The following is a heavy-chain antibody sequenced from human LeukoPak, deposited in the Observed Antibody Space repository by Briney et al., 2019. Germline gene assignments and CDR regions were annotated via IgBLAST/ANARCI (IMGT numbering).Heavy chain of an antibody. J-gene: IGHJ6*03. CDR3: AKVMKGSERLTMVRGVIIKTAGLYYMDV. D-gene: IGHD3-10*01. CDR2: ISASGGST. CDR1: GFTVSSYA. V-gene: IGHV3-23*01. Sequence: QPGGSLRLSCAASGFTVSSYAMSWVRQAPGEGLEWVSSISASGGSTNYADSGKGRFTISRDNSKNTVYLQMNSLRAEDTAVYYCAKVMKGSERLTMVRGVIIKTAGLYYMDVWGKGTTVTVSS.